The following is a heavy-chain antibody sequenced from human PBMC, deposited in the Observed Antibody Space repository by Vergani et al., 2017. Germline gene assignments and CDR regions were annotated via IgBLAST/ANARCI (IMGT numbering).Heavy chain of an antibody. J-gene: IGHJ5*02. D-gene: IGHD2-2*01. Sequence: QVQLQQWGAGLLKPSETLSLTCAVYGGSFSGYYWSWIRQPPGKGLEWIGEINHSGSTNYNPSLKSRVTISVDTSKNQFSLKLSSVTAADTAVYYCARGYCSSTSCYGRSAWFDPWGQGTLVTVSS. CDR3: ARGYCSSTSCYGRSAWFDP. CDR2: INHSGST. CDR1: GGSFSGYY. V-gene: IGHV4-34*01.